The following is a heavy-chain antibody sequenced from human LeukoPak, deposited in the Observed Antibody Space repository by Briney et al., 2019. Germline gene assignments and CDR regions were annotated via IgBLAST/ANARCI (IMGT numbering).Heavy chain of an antibody. CDR2: IYYSGGT. D-gene: IGHD4-17*01. Sequence: SDTLSLTCAVSGYSISTTNWWGWIRPPPGKGLEWLGYIYYSGGTYYNPSLKSRVIMSVDTSKNQFSLDLSFVTAADTAVYYCARSPYRVDDAPVRDYGDYRDWYFDLWGRGTLVTVSA. V-gene: IGHV4-28*01. J-gene: IGHJ2*01. CDR3: ARSPYRVDDAPVRDYGDYRDWYFDL. CDR1: GYSISTTNW.